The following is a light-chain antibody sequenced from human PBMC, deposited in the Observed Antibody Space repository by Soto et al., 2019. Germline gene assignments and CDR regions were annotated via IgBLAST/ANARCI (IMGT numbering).Light chain of an antibody. CDR2: EGN. CDR3: CSYAGSTTFV. Sequence: QSVLTQPASVSGSPGQSITISCTGTSSDVGNYNLVSWYQQHPGKAPKLMIYEGNKRPSGVSNRFSASKSGNTASLTISGLQAEDEAVYFCCSYAGSTTFVFGGGTKLTVL. V-gene: IGLV2-23*03. CDR1: SSDVGNYNL. J-gene: IGLJ2*01.